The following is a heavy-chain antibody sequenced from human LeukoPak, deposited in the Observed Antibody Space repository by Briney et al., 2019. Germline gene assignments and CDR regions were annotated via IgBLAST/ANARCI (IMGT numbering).Heavy chain of an antibody. CDR3: ARDEGGNNYNYFDY. CDR1: GGSISSSSYY. CDR2: IYYSGST. D-gene: IGHD5-24*01. V-gene: IGHV4-39*07. J-gene: IGHJ4*02. Sequence: SETLSLTCTVSGGSISSSSYYWGWIRQPPGKGLEWIGSIYYSGSTYYNPSLKSRVTISVETSKNQFSLKLSFVTAADTAVYYCARDEGGNNYNYFDYWGQGTLVTVSS.